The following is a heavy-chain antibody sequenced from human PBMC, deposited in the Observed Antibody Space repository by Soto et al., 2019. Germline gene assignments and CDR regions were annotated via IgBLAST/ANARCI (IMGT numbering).Heavy chain of an antibody. Sequence: DVELVQSGAEVKKPGESLTISCKASGYNFAANWIGWVRQKPGQGLEWMGIVHPPDSDTAYTPSFQGQVTISADKSTSSAYLQWTSLQASDTAIYYCTRQAGRNPGWGQGPLVTVSS. J-gene: IGHJ4*02. CDR1: GYNFAANW. CDR2: VHPPDSDT. D-gene: IGHD6-19*01. V-gene: IGHV5-51*01. CDR3: TRQAGRNPG.